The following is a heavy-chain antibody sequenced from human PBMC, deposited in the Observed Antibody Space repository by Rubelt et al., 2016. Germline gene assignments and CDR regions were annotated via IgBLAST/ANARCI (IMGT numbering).Heavy chain of an antibody. CDR3: ARGGTGTTFPLDY. J-gene: IGHJ4*02. CDR2: INHSGST. Sequence: QVQLQQWGAGLLKPSETLSLTCAVYGGSFSGYYWSWIRQPPGKGLEWIGEINHSGSTNYDPSLKSRVTISIDTSKNQLSRGLSSVTAAETAVYFCARGGTGTTFPLDYWGQGTLVTVSS. CDR1: GGSFSGYY. V-gene: IGHV4-34*01. D-gene: IGHD1-7*01.